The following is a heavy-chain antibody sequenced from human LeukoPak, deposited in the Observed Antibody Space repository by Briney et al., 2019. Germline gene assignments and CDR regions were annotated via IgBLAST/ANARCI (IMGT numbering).Heavy chain of an antibody. CDR1: GYTFTSYG. Sequence: ASVKVSCKASGYTFTSYGISWVRQVPGQGLEWMGWISAYNGNTNYAQKLQGRVTMTTDTSTSTAYMELRSLRSDDTAVYYCARGIMVRGVKTLDYGGQEPLVTVSS. CDR2: ISAYNGNT. J-gene: IGHJ4*02. CDR3: ARGIMVRGVKTLDY. D-gene: IGHD3-10*01. V-gene: IGHV1-18*01.